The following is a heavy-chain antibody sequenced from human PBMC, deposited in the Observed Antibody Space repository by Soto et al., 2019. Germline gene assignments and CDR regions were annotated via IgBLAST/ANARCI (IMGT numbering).Heavy chain of an antibody. J-gene: IGHJ4*02. CDR2: IYYSGST. CDR1: GGSISSYY. V-gene: IGHV4-59*01. D-gene: IGHD6-19*01. CDR3: AAIAVAGRDFDY. Sequence: QVQLQESGPGLVKPSETLSLTCTVSGGSISSYYWSWIRQPPGKGLEWIGYIYYSGSTNYNPSLKSRFPISVDTSKNQFSLKLSSVTAADTAVYYCAAIAVAGRDFDYWGQGTLVTVSS.